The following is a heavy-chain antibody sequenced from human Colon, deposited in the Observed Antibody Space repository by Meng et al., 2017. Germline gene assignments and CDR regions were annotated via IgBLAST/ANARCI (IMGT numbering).Heavy chain of an antibody. V-gene: IGHV1-18*01. J-gene: IGHJ4*02. Sequence: QVQMVQSAAEVKKPGASVKASCKTSGYIFTSYGISWVRQAPGQGLEWMGWIAAYNYDRNYAQNLQGRVTLTADPSTSTAYMELRNLRSDDTAVYYCARALRDAYNYFDYWGQGTLVTVSS. CDR3: ARALRDAYNYFDY. CDR1: GYIFTSYG. D-gene: IGHD5-24*01. CDR2: IAAYNYDR.